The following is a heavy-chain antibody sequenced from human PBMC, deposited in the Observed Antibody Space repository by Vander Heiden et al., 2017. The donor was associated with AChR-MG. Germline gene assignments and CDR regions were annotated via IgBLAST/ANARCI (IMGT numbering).Heavy chain of an antibody. CDR2: IYPGDSDT. V-gene: IGHV5-51*03. J-gene: IGHJ5*02. CDR1: GYTFTTYW. CDR3: TLNHYFDSSGHYTFDH. Sequence: EVQLVQSGAEVKKAGESPKISCKASGYTFTTYWNAWARQLPGKGLEYIGIIYPGDSDTRYGPSFQGQVTISVDKSITTAYLQWSSLKASDTAMYYCTLNHYFDSSGHYTFDHWVQGTLVAVS. D-gene: IGHD3-22*01.